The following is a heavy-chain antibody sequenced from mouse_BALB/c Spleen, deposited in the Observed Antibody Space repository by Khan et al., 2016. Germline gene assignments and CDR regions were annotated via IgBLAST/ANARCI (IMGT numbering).Heavy chain of an antibody. CDR3: ARYYYDGATWLAY. D-gene: IGHD1-1*01. V-gene: IGHV3-1*02. CDR1: GFSITSDYS. J-gene: IGHJ3*01. CDR2: IHYSGSP. Sequence: EVQLQESGPDLVKPSQSLSLTCTVTGFSITSDYSWHWIRQFPGNKLEWMGYIHYSGSPNYNPSLKSRIHITRDSSKNQFFLQLNSVTTEDTATFDGARYYYDGATWLAYWGQGTLVTVSA.